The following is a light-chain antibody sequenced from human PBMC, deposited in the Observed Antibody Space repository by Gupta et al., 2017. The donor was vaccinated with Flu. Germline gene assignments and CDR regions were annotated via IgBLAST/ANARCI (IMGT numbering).Light chain of an antibody. V-gene: IGLV1-40*01. CDR3: QSYDSSLSGFVV. CDR2: GNS. J-gene: IGLJ2*01. Sequence: TIACTGSSTNIGEGYHVHWYQHHPVTTPNLLIFGNSNRRSDVPYLISGSKSGTSASLTITGLQSEDEADYYCQSYDSSLSGFVVFGGGTKLTVL. CDR1: STNIGEGYH.